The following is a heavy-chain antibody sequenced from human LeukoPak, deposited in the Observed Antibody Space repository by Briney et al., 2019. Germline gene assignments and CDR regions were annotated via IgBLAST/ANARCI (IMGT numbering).Heavy chain of an antibody. Sequence: SETLSLTCTVSGGSISSSSYYWGWIRQPPGKGLEWIGSIYTSGSTNYNPSLKSRVTMSVDTSKNQFSLKLSSVTAADTAVYYCARGYVAAAGFDYWGQGTLVTVSS. D-gene: IGHD6-13*01. V-gene: IGHV4-39*07. CDR3: ARGYVAAAGFDY. CDR1: GGSISSSSYY. J-gene: IGHJ4*02. CDR2: IYTSGST.